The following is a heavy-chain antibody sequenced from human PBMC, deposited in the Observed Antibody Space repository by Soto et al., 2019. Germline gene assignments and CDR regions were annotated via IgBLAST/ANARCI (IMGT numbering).Heavy chain of an antibody. V-gene: IGHV1-69*13. CDR3: ARDGTPRQQLSWFDP. J-gene: IGHJ5*02. D-gene: IGHD6-13*01. Sequence: SVKVSCKXSGGTFSSYAISWVRQAPGQGLEWMGGIIPIFGTANYAQKFQGRVTITADESTSTAYMELSSLRSEDTAVYYCARDGTPRQQLSWFDPWGQGTLVTVSS. CDR1: GGTFSSYA. CDR2: IIPIFGTA.